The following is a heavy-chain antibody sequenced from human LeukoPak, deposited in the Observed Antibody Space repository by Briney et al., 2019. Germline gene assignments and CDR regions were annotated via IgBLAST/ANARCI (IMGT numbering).Heavy chain of an antibody. V-gene: IGHV3-30*04. Sequence: GGSLRLSCTTSGFTFSAYAIHWVRQAPGKGLEWVAVISYDGSNKYYADSVKGRFTISRDNSKNTLYLQMNSLRAEDTAVYYCAREELLWFHSIDYWGQGTLVTVSS. J-gene: IGHJ4*02. D-gene: IGHD3-10*01. CDR2: ISYDGSNK. CDR3: AREELLWFHSIDY. CDR1: GFTFSAYA.